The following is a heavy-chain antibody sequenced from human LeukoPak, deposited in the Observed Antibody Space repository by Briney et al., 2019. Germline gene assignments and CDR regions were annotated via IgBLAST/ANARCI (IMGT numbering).Heavy chain of an antibody. CDR3: ARDPWSGSYGMWYCDL. Sequence: PGGSLRLSCAASRFTFSSYGMHWVRQAPGKGLEWVAVIWYDGSNKYYADSVKGRFTISRDNSKNTLYLRMNSLIAEDTAVYYCARDPWSGSYGMWYCDLWGRGTLVTVSS. D-gene: IGHD1-26*01. CDR2: IWYDGSNK. J-gene: IGHJ2*01. V-gene: IGHV3-33*01. CDR1: RFTFSSYG.